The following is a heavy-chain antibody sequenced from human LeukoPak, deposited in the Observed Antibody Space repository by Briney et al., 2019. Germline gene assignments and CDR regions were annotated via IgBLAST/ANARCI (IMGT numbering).Heavy chain of an antibody. CDR3: AREGRGYDSSGYPYYFDY. CDR1: GLTFSNYW. J-gene: IGHJ4*02. Sequence: GGSLRLSCAASGLTFSNYWMHWVRQAPGKGLVWISRINPDGSHTSYADSVKGRFTISRDNAKNTLYLQMNSLRAEDAAVYYCAREGRGYDSSGYPYYFDYWGQGTLVTVSS. CDR2: INPDGSHT. D-gene: IGHD3-22*01. V-gene: IGHV3-74*01.